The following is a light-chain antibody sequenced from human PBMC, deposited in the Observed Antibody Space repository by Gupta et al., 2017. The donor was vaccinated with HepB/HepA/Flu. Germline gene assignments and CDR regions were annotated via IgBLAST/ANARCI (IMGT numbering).Light chain of an antibody. J-gene: IGLJ1*01. CDR2: SDN. CDR3: AAWDDSLNGFL. V-gene: IGLV1-44*01. Sequence: SFLPQPPSASATPAQRVPTPCSASSSNIGSKIVNWYQQLPGTAPKLLIYSDNQRPSGVPDRFSGSKSGTSASLAISGLQAEDEADYYCAAWDDSLNGFLFGPGTKVTVL. CDR1: SSNIGSKI.